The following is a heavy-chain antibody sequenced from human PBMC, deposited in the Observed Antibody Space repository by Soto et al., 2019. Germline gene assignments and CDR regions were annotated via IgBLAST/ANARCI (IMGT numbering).Heavy chain of an antibody. CDR2: ISYDGSNK. D-gene: IGHD5-18*01. CDR3: AKGLYSYGYSGFDY. Sequence: PGGSLRLSCAASGFTLSSYWMTWVRQAPGKGLEWVAVISYDGSNKYYADSVKGRFTISRDNSKNTLYLQMNSLRAEDTAVYYCAKGLYSYGYSGFDYWGQGTLVTVSS. CDR1: GFTLSSYW. V-gene: IGHV3-30*18. J-gene: IGHJ4*02.